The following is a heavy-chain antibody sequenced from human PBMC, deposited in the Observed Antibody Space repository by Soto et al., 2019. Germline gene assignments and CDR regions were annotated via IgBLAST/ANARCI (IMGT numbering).Heavy chain of an antibody. J-gene: IGHJ6*02. V-gene: IGHV4-30-2*01. Sequence: SETLSLTCAVSGGSIGSGGYSWSWIRQPPGKGLEWIGYIYHSGSTYYNPSLKSRVTISVDRSKNQFSLKLSSVTAADTAVYYCAREGVGESDYYYYGMDVWGQGTTVTV. CDR2: IYHSGST. CDR1: GGSIGSGGYS. D-gene: IGHD3-10*01. CDR3: AREGVGESDYYYYGMDV.